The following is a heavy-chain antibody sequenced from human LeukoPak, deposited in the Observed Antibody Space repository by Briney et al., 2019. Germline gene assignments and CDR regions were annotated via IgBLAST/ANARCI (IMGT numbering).Heavy chain of an antibody. CDR1: GFTFSTYG. CDR3: AKGRGGHAENAFDI. J-gene: IGHJ3*02. Sequence: QAGGSLRLSCAASGFTFSTYGMHWVRQAPGKGLEWVTFIRNDGTDKYYADSVKGRFTISRDNSNNTLYLQLNSLRAEDTAVYYCAKGRGGHAENAFDIWGQGTVVSVSS. D-gene: IGHD3-16*01. CDR2: IRNDGTDK. V-gene: IGHV3-30*02.